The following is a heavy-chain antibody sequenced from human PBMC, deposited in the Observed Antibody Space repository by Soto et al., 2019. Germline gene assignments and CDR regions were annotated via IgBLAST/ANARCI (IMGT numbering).Heavy chain of an antibody. CDR3: ARQDYDSSGYNLTPEACDT. CDR1: CGSISSGDYY. J-gene: IGHJ3*02. CDR2: IYYSGST. Sequence: SEPLSLTCTVSCGSISSGDYYWSWIRQPPGKGLEWIGYIYYSGSTYYNPSLKSRVTISVDTSKNQFSLKLSSVTAADLAVYHCARQDYDSSGYNLTPEACDTWGQGKMVTASS. D-gene: IGHD3-22*01. V-gene: IGHV4-30-4*01.